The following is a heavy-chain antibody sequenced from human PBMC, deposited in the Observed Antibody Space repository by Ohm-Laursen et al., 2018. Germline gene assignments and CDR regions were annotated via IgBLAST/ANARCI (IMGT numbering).Heavy chain of an antibody. V-gene: IGHV1-2*02. CDR3: ARDRGRNNWKPLRYFDL. CDR1: GYTFTGYY. J-gene: IGHJ2*01. CDR2: INPNSGGT. D-gene: IGHD1-20*01. Sequence: ASVKVSCKASGYTFTGYYMHWVRQAPGQGLEWMGWINPNSGGTNYAQKFQGRVTMTRDTSISTAYMELSRLRSDDTAVYYCARDRGRNNWKPLRYFDLWGRGTLVTVSS.